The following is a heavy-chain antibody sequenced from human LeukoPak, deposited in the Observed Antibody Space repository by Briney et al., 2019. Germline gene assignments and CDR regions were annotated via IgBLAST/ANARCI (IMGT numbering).Heavy chain of an antibody. CDR2: IHYSGST. V-gene: IGHV4-59*01. Sequence: SETLSLTCTVSGGSIGSYYWNWIRQAPGKGLNWIGYIHYSGSTNHNSSLKSRVTISVDTSKNQYSLKLSSVTAADTAVYYCARDGVAGGFDYWGQGTLVTVSS. CDR3: ARDGVAGGFDY. D-gene: IGHD6-19*01. CDR1: GGSIGSYY. J-gene: IGHJ4*02.